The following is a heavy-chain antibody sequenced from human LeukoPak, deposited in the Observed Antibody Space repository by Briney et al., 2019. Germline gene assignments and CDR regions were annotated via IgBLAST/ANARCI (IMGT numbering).Heavy chain of an antibody. CDR2: ISYDGSKK. CDR1: GFTFSRYA. Sequence: GTSLRLSCAASGFTFSRYAMHWVRQAPGKGLQWVTLISYDGSKKSFADSVKGRFTISRDNSKNTLYLEMNSLRTEDTAVYYCARDSGAKEAYYDFWSGAFDYWSQGILVTVSS. J-gene: IGHJ4*02. D-gene: IGHD3-3*01. V-gene: IGHV3-30*03. CDR3: ARDSGAKEAYYDFWSGAFDY.